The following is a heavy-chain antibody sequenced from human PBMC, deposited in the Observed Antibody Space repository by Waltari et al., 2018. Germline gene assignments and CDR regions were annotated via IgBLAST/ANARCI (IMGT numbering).Heavy chain of an antibody. Sequence: VQVLESGGGLVQPGGSLRLSCAASGFTFSSYAMTWVRQAPGKVLAWLSAIPGDGGSTYYAASVKGRFTISRDNSKNTVYLQMNSLRAEDTAIYYCAKDRQGVWDYWGQGTLVTVSS. CDR1: GFTFSSYA. J-gene: IGHJ4*02. CDR2: IPGDGGST. D-gene: IGHD2-8*01. CDR3: AKDRQGVWDY. V-gene: IGHV3-23*01.